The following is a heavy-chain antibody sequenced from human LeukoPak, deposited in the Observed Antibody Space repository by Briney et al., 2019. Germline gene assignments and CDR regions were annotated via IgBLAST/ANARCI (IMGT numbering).Heavy chain of an antibody. D-gene: IGHD3-22*01. J-gene: IGHJ4*02. CDR3: ARGDSSGYQRNTKLDY. CDR1: GFTFSSYD. Sequence: GGSLRFSCAASGFTFSSYDMHWVRQTTGKGLEWVSVIGTAGDTYYPGSVKGRFTISRENAKNSLYLQMNSLRAGDTAVYYCARGDSSGYQRNTKLDYWGQGTLVTVSS. V-gene: IGHV3-13*01. CDR2: IGTAGDT.